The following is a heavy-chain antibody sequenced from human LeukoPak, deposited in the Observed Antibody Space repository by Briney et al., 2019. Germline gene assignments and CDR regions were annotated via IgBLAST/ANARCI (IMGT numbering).Heavy chain of an antibody. Sequence: PGGSLRLSCAASGFTFSSYAMSWVRQAPGKGLEWVSAISGSGGSTYYADSVKGRFTISRDNTKNTLFLQMNSLRADDTALYYCASLALGFCSSTNCLYFDYWGQGSLVSVSS. CDR3: ASLALGFCSSTNCLYFDY. J-gene: IGHJ4*02. CDR2: ISGSGGST. CDR1: GFTFSSYA. V-gene: IGHV3-23*01. D-gene: IGHD2-2*01.